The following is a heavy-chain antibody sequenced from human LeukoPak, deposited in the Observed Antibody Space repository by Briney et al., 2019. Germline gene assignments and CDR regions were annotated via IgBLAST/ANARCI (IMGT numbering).Heavy chain of an antibody. D-gene: IGHD6-6*01. J-gene: IGHJ6*03. CDR3: ARGAGIAARTYYYYYYMDV. CDR1: GGSMSRYY. V-gene: IGHV4-59*12. CDR2: MYYSGST. Sequence: SETLSLTCTVSGGSMSRYYWSWIRQSPGKGLEWIGYMYYSGSTNYNPSLKSRVLISGDTSNNHFSLKLSSVTAADTAVYYCARGAGIAARTYYYYYYMDVWGKGTTVTVSS.